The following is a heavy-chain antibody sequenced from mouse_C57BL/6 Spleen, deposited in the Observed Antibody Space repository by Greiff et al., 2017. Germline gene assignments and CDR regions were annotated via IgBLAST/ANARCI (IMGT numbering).Heavy chain of an antibody. D-gene: IGHD3-2*02. CDR1: GFTFTDYY. CDR3: ARYGSSGYWFAY. V-gene: IGHV7-3*01. CDR2: IRNKANGYTT. J-gene: IGHJ3*01. Sequence: EVHLVESGGGLVQPGGSLSLSCAASGFTFTDYYMSWVRQPPGKALEWLGFIRNKANGYTTEYSASVKGRFTISRDNSQSILYLQMNALRAEDSATYYCARYGSSGYWFAYWGQGTLVTVSA.